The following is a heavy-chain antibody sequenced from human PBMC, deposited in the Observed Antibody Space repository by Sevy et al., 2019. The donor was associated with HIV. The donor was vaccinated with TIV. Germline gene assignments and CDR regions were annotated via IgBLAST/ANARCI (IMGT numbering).Heavy chain of an antibody. V-gene: IGHV3-23*01. CDR1: GFTFSSYA. Sequence: GGSLRLSCAASGFTFSSYAMSWVRQAPGKGLEWVSAISGSGGSTYYADSVKGRFTISGDNSKNTLYLQMNSLRAEDTAVYYCAKEQKEWLRAGVYYFDYWGQGTLVTVSS. CDR2: ISGSGGST. J-gene: IGHJ4*02. CDR3: AKEQKEWLRAGVYYFDY. D-gene: IGHD5-12*01.